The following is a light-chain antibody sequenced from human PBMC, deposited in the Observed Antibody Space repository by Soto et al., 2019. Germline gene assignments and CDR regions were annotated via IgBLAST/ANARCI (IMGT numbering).Light chain of an antibody. V-gene: IGLV2-14*03. CDR2: DVS. J-gene: IGLJ1*01. Sequence: QSALTQPASVSGSPGQSITISCTGTSSDIGDSNYVSWYQKHQGKAPKLVIYDVSNRPSGVSNRFSGSKPANTASLTISGLQAEDEADYYCSSFRSSSTSYAFGTGTKVTVL. CDR3: SSFRSSSTSYA. CDR1: SSDIGDSNY.